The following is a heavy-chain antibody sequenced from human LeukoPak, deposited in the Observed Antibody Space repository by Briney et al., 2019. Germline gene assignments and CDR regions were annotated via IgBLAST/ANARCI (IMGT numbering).Heavy chain of an antibody. Sequence: GGPLRLSCAASGFTFSSYSMNWVRQAPGKGLEWVSSISSSSSYISYADSVKGRFTISRDNAKNSLYLQMNSLRAEDTAVYYCASIVLELYWGQGTLVTVSS. CDR1: GFTFSSYS. V-gene: IGHV3-21*01. CDR3: ASIVLELY. J-gene: IGHJ4*02. CDR2: ISSSSSYI. D-gene: IGHD2-8*02.